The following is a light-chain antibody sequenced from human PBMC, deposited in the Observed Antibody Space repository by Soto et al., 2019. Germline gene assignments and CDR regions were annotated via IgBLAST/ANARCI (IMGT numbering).Light chain of an antibody. J-gene: IGKJ1*01. CDR1: QSISRF. CDR2: DAS. V-gene: IGKV1-39*01. Sequence: DIQMTQSPSSLSAVVGDRVTITCRASQSISRFLNWYQQKPGKAPKLLIYDASSLESGVPSRFSGSGSGTEFTLTISSLQPDDFATYYCLQDYTYPWTFGQGTKVDI. CDR3: LQDYTYPWT.